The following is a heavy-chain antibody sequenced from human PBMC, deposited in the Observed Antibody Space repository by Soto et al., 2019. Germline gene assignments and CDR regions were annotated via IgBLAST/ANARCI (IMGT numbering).Heavy chain of an antibody. J-gene: IGHJ5*02. CDR2: IYPGGVNI. V-gene: IGHV1-46*03. CDR3: ARDQSWHDLACWFDP. D-gene: IGHD1-1*01. CDR1: GYSFTSHY. Sequence: ASVKVSCKAIGYSFTSHYMHWVRQAPGQGLEWMGTIYPGGVNIGYAQKFKGRVTMTKDTSTSTVYMELNSLTSEDTAVYYCARDQSWHDLACWFDPXGRG.